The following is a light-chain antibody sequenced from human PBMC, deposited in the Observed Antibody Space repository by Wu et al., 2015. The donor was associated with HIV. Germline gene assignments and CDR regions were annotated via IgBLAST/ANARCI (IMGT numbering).Light chain of an antibody. J-gene: IGKJ4*01. CDR3: QQRDDWPLT. CDR1: QNITKY. V-gene: IGKV3-11*01. Sequence: VLTQSPDTLSLSSGERATLSCRASQNITKYLAWYQQRLGQPPRLLIYDVFNRATGIPVRFSGSGSATDFHLTISSLAPEDSAIYYCQQRDDWPLTFGGGTRVEIK. CDR2: DVF.